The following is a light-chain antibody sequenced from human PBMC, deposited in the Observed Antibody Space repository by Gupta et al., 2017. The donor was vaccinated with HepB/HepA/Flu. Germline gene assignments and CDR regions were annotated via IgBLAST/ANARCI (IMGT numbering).Light chain of an antibody. CDR1: QSVSSY. J-gene: IGKJ2*04. CDR3: QQRSNWPPGCS. V-gene: IGKV3-11*01. CDR2: DAS. Sequence: EIVLTQSPATLSLSPGERATLSCRASQSVSSYLAWYQQKPGQAPRLLIYDASNRATGIPARFSGSGSGTDFTLTISSLEPEDVAVYYCQQRSNWPPGCSFGQGTKLEIK.